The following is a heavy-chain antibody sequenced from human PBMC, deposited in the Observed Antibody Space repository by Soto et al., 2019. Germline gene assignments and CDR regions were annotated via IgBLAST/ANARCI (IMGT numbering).Heavy chain of an antibody. CDR2: IIPIFGTA. V-gene: IGHV1-69*01. CDR3: ARGAMIVVGQYYYGMDV. D-gene: IGHD3-22*01. CDR1: GGTFSSYA. J-gene: IGHJ6*02. Sequence: QVQLVQSGAEVKKTGSSVKVSCKASGGTFSSYAISWVRQAPGQGLEWMGGIIPIFGTANYAQKFQGRVTITADESTSTAYMELSSLRSEDTAVYYCARGAMIVVGQYYYGMDVWGQGTTFTVSS.